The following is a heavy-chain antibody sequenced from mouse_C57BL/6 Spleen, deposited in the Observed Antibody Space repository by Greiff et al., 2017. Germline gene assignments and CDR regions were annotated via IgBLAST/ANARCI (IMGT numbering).Heavy chain of an antibody. V-gene: IGHV2-3*01. CDR1: GFSLTSYG. CDR2: IWGDGST. D-gene: IGHD1-2*01. J-gene: IGHJ1*03. CDR3: ATPTTAWYFDV. Sequence: VQLVESGPGLVAPSQSLSITCTVSGFSLTSYGVSWVRQPPGKGLEWLGVIWGDGSTNYHSALISRLSISTDNSKCQVFLKLNSLQTDDTATYYCATPTTAWYFDVWGTGTTVTVSS.